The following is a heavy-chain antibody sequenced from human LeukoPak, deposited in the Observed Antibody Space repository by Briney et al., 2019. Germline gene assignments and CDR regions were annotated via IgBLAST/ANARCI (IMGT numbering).Heavy chain of an antibody. CDR2: ISGTGGST. CDR3: AKDYEPLVGVHRWGDWFAP. Sequence: PGGSLRLSCAASGFTFSNYAMNWVRQAPGKGLEWVSLISGTGGSTYYADSVKGRFTISRDNSKNTLYLQMNSLRAEDTAVYYCAKDYEPLVGVHRWGDWFAPWGQGTLVTVSS. D-gene: IGHD2-15*01. CDR1: GFTFSNYA. J-gene: IGHJ5*02. V-gene: IGHV3-23*01.